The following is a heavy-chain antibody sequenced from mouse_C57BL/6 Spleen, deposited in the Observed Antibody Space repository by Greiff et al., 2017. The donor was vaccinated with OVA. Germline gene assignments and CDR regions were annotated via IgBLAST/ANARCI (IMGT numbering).Heavy chain of an antibody. V-gene: IGHV1-50*01. D-gene: IGHD2-5*01. Sequence: QVQLQQPGAELVKPGASVKLSCKASGYTFTSYWMQWVKQRPGQGLEWIGEIDPSDSYTNYNQKFKGKATLTVDTSSSTAYMQLSSLTSEDSAVYYCARSDYSNLDYWGQGTTLTVSS. CDR3: ARSDYSNLDY. CDR1: GYTFTSYW. J-gene: IGHJ2*01. CDR2: IDPSDSYT.